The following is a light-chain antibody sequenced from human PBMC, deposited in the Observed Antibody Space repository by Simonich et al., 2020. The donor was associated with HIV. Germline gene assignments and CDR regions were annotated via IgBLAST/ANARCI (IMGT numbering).Light chain of an antibody. Sequence: SYELTQPPSVSVSPGQTARITCSGDALPKQYAYWYQQKPGQAPVLVLYKASERPSGIPGRFSGSSSGTTVTLTISGVQAEDEADYYCQSADSSGTYWVFGGGTKLTVL. CDR3: QSADSSGTYWV. CDR2: KAS. CDR1: ALPKQY. J-gene: IGLJ3*02. V-gene: IGLV3-25*03.